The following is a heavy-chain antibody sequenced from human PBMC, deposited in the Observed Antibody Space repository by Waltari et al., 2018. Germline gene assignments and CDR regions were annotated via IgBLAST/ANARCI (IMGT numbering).Heavy chain of an antibody. D-gene: IGHD1-1*01. J-gene: IGHJ3*01. Sequence: QVQLVQSGAEVKKPGASVRVSWKASGYTFISYDINWVRQAPGQGLEWMGWINPNTGAARFAQNFQDRVTMTRSTSETTAYMEISDLTSHDTAVYYCARGDNWNDRLDFWGQGTKVTVSS. CDR2: INPNTGAA. CDR1: GYTFISYD. CDR3: ARGDNWNDRLDF. V-gene: IGHV1-8*01.